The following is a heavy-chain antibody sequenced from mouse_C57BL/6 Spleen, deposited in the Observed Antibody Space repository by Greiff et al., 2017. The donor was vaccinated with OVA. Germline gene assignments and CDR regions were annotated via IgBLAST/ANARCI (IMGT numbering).Heavy chain of an antibody. CDR2: IDPSDSET. Sequence: QVQLQQPGAELVRPGSSVKLSCKASGYTFTSYWMHWVKQRPIQGLEWIGNIDPSDSETHYNQKFKDKATLTVDKSSSTAYMQLSSLTSEDSAVYYCASGTYYSNFDYWGQGTTLTVSS. CDR3: ASGTYYSNFDY. J-gene: IGHJ2*01. V-gene: IGHV1-52*01. CDR1: GYTFTSYW. D-gene: IGHD2-5*01.